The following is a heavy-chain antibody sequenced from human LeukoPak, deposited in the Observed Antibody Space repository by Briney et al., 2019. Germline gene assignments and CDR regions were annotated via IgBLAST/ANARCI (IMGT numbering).Heavy chain of an antibody. V-gene: IGHV1-18*01. CDR2: ISAYNGNT. CDR3: ARARITIFGVVMDNDY. CDR1: GYTFTSYA. J-gene: IGHJ4*02. Sequence: ASVKVSCKASGYTFTSYAISWVRQAPGQGLEWMGWISAYNGNTNYAQKLQGRVTMTTDTSRSTAYMELRSLRSDDTAVYYCARARITIFGVVMDNDYWGQGTLVTVSS. D-gene: IGHD3-3*01.